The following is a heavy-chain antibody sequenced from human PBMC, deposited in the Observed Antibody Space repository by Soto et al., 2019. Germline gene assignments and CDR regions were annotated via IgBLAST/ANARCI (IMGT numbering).Heavy chain of an antibody. CDR3: SKELDGLQGLVHSSVCFDY. CDR2: ISYDGSDK. V-gene: IGHV3-30*18. J-gene: IGHJ4*02. Sequence: QVQLVESGGGVVQPGRSLRLSCAASGFTFNSYGMHWVRQAPGKGLEWVAVISYDGSDKYYADSVKGRFTISRDNSKNXLXXKMNSLRAEDTAVYYCSKELDGLQGLVHSSVCFDYWGQGTLVTVSS. D-gene: IGHD3-16*01. CDR1: GFTFNSYG.